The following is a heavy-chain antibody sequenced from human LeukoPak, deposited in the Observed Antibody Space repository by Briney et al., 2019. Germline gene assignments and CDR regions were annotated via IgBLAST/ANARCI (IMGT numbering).Heavy chain of an antibody. D-gene: IGHD2-21*02. V-gene: IGHV3-7*01. CDR3: ARALGVSGGDCYSDY. CDR1: GFTFSSYW. Sequence: GGSLRVSCAASGFTFSSYWMSWVRQAPGKGLEWVANIKQDGSEKYYVDSVKGRFTISRDNAKNSLYLQMNSLRAEDTAVYYCARALGVSGGDCYSDYWGQGTLVTVSS. CDR2: IKQDGSEK. J-gene: IGHJ4*02.